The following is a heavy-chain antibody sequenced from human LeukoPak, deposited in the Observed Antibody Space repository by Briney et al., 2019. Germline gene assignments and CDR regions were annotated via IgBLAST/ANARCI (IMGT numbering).Heavy chain of an antibody. J-gene: IGHJ3*02. D-gene: IGHD4-23*01. Sequence: SETLSLTCTVSSGSISSGRYYWSWIRQPAGKGLEWIGRIYTSGSTNYNPSLKSRVTISVDTSKNQFSLKLSSVTAADTAVYYCARDRVVKDAFDIWGQGTMVTVSS. CDR1: SGSISSGRYY. V-gene: IGHV4-61*02. CDR3: ARDRVVKDAFDI. CDR2: IYTSGST.